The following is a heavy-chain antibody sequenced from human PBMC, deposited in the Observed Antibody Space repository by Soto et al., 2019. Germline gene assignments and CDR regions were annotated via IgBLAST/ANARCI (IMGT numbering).Heavy chain of an antibody. Sequence: PWDTLSLTSAVYGGTVNAYYWNWMLQLPGKGLEWIGEIAHAGGTHYTPSLKSRVTMSVDTSKNQFSLRLSSVTAADTAIYYCATRITVFGLLIPQFDPWGQGTQVTVS. CDR2: IAHAGGT. CDR3: ATRITVFGLLIPQFDP. V-gene: IGHV4-34*08. D-gene: IGHD3-3*01. CDR1: GGTVNAYY. J-gene: IGHJ5*02.